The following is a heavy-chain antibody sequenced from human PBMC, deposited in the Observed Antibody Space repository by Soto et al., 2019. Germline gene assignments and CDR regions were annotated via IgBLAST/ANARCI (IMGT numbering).Heavy chain of an antibody. CDR2: IYYSGST. D-gene: IGHD2-2*03. J-gene: IGHJ4*02. CDR3: AREGNLGRWIQPLDS. CDR1: GGSISSYY. V-gene: IGHV4-59*01. Sequence: SETLSLTCTVSGGSISSYYWSWIRQPPGKGLEWIGYIYYSGSTNYNPSLKSRVTISVDTSKNQFSLKLSSVTAADTAVYFCAREGNLGRWIQPLDSWGQGALVTVSS.